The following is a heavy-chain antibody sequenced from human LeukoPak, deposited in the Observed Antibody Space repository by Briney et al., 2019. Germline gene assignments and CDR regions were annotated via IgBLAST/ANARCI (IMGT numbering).Heavy chain of an antibody. V-gene: IGHV4-39*01. D-gene: IGHD3-22*01. J-gene: IGHJ3*01. CDR2: IYYSGST. Sequence: SETLSLTCTVSGGSISSSSYYWGWIRQPPGKGLEWIGSIYYSGSTYYNPSLKSRVTISVDTSKNQFSLKLSSVTAADTAVYYCARRGYYDSSGRQAFDFWGQGTMVTVSS. CDR3: ARRGYYDSSGRQAFDF. CDR1: GGSISSSSYY.